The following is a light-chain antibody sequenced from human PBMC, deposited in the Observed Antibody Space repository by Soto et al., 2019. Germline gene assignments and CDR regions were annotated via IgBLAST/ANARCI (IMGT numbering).Light chain of an antibody. CDR1: SSNIGAGYD. CDR3: QSYDSSLSGAV. V-gene: IGLV1-40*01. J-gene: IGLJ7*01. CDR2: GNS. Sequence: QSVLTQPPSLSGAPGQRVTISCTGSSSNIGAGYDVHWYQQLPGTAPKLLIYGNSNRPSGVPDRVSGSKSGTSASLAITGLQAEDEADYYCQSYDSSLSGAVFGGGTQLTVL.